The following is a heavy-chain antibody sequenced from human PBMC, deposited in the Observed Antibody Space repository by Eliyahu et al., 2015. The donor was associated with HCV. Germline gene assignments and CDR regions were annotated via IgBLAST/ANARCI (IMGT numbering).Heavy chain of an antibody. D-gene: IGHD2/OR15-2a*01. CDR1: GGTFINYA. J-gene: IGHJ4*02. Sequence: EVKRPGSSVKVSCKASGGTFINYAFSWVRQAPGQGLEWLGGIITLIGTTTYAQKFQGRVSITADASTTTVYMELNGLRSDDTAVYFCAREPTYEYPDLWGQGTLVSVSS. CDR3: AREPTYEYPDL. V-gene: IGHV1-69*01. CDR2: IITLIGTT.